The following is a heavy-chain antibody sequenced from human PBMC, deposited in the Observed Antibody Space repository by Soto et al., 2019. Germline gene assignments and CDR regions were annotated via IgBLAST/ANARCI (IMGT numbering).Heavy chain of an antibody. V-gene: IGHV3-74*01. Sequence: GGSLRLSCAAAGFTFSNFWMHWVRQAPGKGLVWVARINSDGSSTSYADSVKGRFTISRDNAKNTLYVQMNSLRAEDTAVFYCARDLRYCSGGTCYLYYYGMDVWGPGTTVTVSS. CDR3: ARDLRYCSGGTCYLYYYGMDV. CDR2: INSDGSST. J-gene: IGHJ6*02. D-gene: IGHD2-15*01. CDR1: GFTFSNFW.